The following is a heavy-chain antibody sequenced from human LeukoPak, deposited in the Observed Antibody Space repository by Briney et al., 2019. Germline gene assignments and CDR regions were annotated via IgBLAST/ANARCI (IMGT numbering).Heavy chain of an antibody. D-gene: IGHD3-10*01. Sequence: PSETLSPTCTVSGGSISSYYWSWIRQPAGKGLEWIGRIYTSGSTNYNPSLKSRVTMSVDTSKNHFSLKLSSVTAADTAVYYCARSDMVRGVIRFDYWGQGTLVTVSS. CDR2: IYTSGST. V-gene: IGHV4-4*07. CDR3: ARSDMVRGVIRFDY. J-gene: IGHJ4*02. CDR1: GGSISSYY.